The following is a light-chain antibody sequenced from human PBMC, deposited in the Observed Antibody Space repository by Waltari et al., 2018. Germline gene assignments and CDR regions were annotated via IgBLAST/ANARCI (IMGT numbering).Light chain of an antibody. CDR2: DAS. CDR1: QSVGKA. CDR3: QMYVRLPVT. V-gene: IGKV3-20*01. Sequence: IVLTQSPGPLALSPGDRATLSCRASQSVGKALAWYQQKPGQAPRLLIYDASSRATGISDKFSGSGSGTDFSLTISRVEPEDFAVYFCQMYVRLPVTFGQGTKVEVK. J-gene: IGKJ1*01.